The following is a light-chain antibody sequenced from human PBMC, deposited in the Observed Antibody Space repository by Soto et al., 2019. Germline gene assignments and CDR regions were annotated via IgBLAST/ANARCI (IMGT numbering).Light chain of an antibody. Sequence: EIVLTQSPATLSLSPGERATLSCRASQSVSKSLAWYQQKPGQAPRLLIYTTSNRATGIPARFSGSGSGTEFTLTISSLQSEDFATYYCQQLNAYPLTFGGGTKVEIK. CDR1: QSVSKS. V-gene: IGKV3-11*01. CDR2: TTS. CDR3: QQLNAYPLT. J-gene: IGKJ4*01.